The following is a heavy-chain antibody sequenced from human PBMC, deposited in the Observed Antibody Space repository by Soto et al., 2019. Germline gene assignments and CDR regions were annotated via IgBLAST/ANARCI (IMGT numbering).Heavy chain of an antibody. J-gene: IGHJ4*02. CDR3: ARGSGVVVTD. V-gene: IGHV1-3*05. CDR2: INAGNGNT. CDR1: GYTFTSYA. D-gene: IGHD2-2*01. Sequence: QVQLVQSGAEEKKPGASVKVSCKASGYTFTSYAMHWVRQAPGQRLEWMGWINAGNGNTKYSQKFQGRVTITTDTSASTGDMELSSLRSEDTAVYYCARGSGVVVTDWGQGTLVTVSS.